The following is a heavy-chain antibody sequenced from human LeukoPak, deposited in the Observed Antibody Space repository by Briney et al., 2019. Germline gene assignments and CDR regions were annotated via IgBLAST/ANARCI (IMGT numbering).Heavy chain of an antibody. V-gene: IGHV3-33*01. CDR2: IWYDGSNK. J-gene: IGHJ6*02. D-gene: IGHD7-27*01. Sequence: PGGSLRLSCAASGFTFSSYGMHWVRQAPGKGLEWVAVIWYDGSNKYYADSVKGRFTISRDNSKNTLYLQMNSLRAEDTAVYYCARDRFRHGESALGMAVWGQGTTVTVSS. CDR1: GFTFSSYG. CDR3: ARDRFRHGESALGMAV.